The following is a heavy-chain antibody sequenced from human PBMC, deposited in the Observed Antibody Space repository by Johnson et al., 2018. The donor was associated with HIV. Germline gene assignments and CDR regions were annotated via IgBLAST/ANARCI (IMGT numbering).Heavy chain of an antibody. CDR2: ISWNSGSI. D-gene: IGHD2/OR15-2a*01. J-gene: IGHJ3*01. CDR3: ARGGLGCQNFHDPFDV. V-gene: IGHV3-9*01. CDR1: GFTFDDYA. Sequence: VQLVESGGGLVQPGRSLRLSCAASGFTFDDYAMHWVRQAPGKGLEWVSGISWNSGSIGYADSVKGRFTISRDNAKNSLYLQMNSLRPEDTALYYCARGGLGCQNFHDPFDVWGQGTMVTVSS.